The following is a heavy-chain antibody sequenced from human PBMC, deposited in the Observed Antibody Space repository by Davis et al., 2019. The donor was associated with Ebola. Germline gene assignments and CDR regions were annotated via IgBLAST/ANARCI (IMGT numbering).Heavy chain of an antibody. D-gene: IGHD2-15*01. Sequence: SETLSLTCTVSGGSISSSSYYWGWIRQPPGKGLEWIGSIYYSGSTYYNPSLKSRVTISVDTSKNQFSLKLSSVTAADTAVYYCARPGYCSGGSCYYNWFDPWGQGTLVTVSS. CDR1: GGSISSSSYY. CDR2: IYYSGST. CDR3: ARPGYCSGGSCYYNWFDP. J-gene: IGHJ5*02. V-gene: IGHV4-39*01.